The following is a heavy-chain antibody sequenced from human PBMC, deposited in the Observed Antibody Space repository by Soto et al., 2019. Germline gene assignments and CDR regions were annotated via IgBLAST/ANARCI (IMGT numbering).Heavy chain of an antibody. D-gene: IGHD3-9*01. CDR2: IYYSGST. V-gene: IGHV4-59*01. J-gene: IGHJ6*02. Sequence: SETLSLTCTVSCGSISSYYWSWIRQPPGKGLEWIGYIYYSGSTNYNPSLKSRVTISVDTSKNQFSLKLSSVTAADTAVYYCARVGGIYDILTGYFNYYYYGMDVWGQGTTVTVSS. CDR3: ARVGGIYDILTGYFNYYYYGMDV. CDR1: CGSISSYY.